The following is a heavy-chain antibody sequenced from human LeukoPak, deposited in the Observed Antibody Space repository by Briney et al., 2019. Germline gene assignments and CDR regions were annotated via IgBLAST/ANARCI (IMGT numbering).Heavy chain of an antibody. J-gene: IGHJ6*03. CDR2: ISSSGSTI. D-gene: IGHD6-19*01. CDR1: GFTFSSYE. V-gene: IGHV3-48*03. CDR3: ARADSSGWTRDYYYYMDV. Sequence: QPGGSLRLSCAASGFTFSSYEMNWVRQAPGKGLEWVSYISSSGSTIYYAGSVKGRFTISRDNAKNSLYLQMNSLRAEDTAVYYCARADSSGWTRDYYYYMDVWGKGTTVTISS.